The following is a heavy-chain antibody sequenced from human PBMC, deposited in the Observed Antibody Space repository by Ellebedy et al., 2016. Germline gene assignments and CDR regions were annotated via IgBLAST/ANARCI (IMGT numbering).Heavy chain of an antibody. CDR3: ARDRQDIPVIPNTLSYSMDV. V-gene: IGHV1-18*01. Sequence: ASVKVSXXASGSISWMRQAPGQGLEWMGWISSYTGNTLYAQKLKGRVAMTTDPSATTVYMELRNLTSDDTAVYYCARDRQDIPVIPNTLSYSMDVWGRGTTVTVSS. CDR1: GS. D-gene: IGHD2-15*01. J-gene: IGHJ6*03. CDR2: ISSYTGNT.